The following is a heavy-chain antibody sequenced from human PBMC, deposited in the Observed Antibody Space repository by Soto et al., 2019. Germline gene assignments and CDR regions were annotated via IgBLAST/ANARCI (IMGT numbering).Heavy chain of an antibody. CDR3: AKGGRRGGGGYFDY. J-gene: IGHJ4*02. CDR1: GFTFSSYV. D-gene: IGHD3-10*01. Sequence: EVQLLESGGGLVQPGGSLRLSCAASGFTFSSYVMSWVRQAPGKGLEWVSGISGSGRNTYYADSVKGRFTISRDNSKNRLYLKMNGRGAGETAFYYCAKGGRRGGGGYFDYWGQGTLVTVSS. V-gene: IGHV3-23*01. CDR2: ISGSGRNT.